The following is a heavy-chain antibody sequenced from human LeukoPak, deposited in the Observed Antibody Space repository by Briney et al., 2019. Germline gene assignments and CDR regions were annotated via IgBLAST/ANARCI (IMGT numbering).Heavy chain of an antibody. CDR2: ISGSGVTT. CDR1: GFTFSSYA. V-gene: IGHV3-23*01. J-gene: IGHJ4*02. CDR3: ARGAYYYED. Sequence: GGSLRLSCAASGFTFSSYAMSWVRQAPGKGLEWVSAISGSGVTTHYAGSVKGRFTISRDNAKNSLYLQMNSLRAEDTAVYYCARGAYYYEDWGQGTLVTVSS. D-gene: IGHD3-22*01.